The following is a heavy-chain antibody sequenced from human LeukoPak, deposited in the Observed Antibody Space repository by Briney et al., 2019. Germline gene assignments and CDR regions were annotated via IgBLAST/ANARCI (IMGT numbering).Heavy chain of an antibody. CDR2: FDPEDGEDGET. D-gene: IGHD3-9*01. CDR1: GYSLIEVA. CDR3: AMTDRYAGRPFDY. Sequence: ASVKVSCKVSGYSLIEVAMHSVRQAPGKGLEWVGSFDPEDGEDGETHYAQKFQGRVTMTEDASTDTAYMELTRLSSEDTALYYCAMTDRYAGRPFDYWGQGTLVTVSS. V-gene: IGHV1-24*01. J-gene: IGHJ4*02.